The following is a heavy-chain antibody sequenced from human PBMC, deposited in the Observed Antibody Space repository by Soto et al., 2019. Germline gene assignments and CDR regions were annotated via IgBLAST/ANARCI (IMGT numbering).Heavy chain of an antibody. CDR3: GRVVIRVGGGGDWFDP. CDR1: GDSLGSYY. Sequence: PSETLALTCSVSGDSLGSYYRTWIRQSPEMGLEWIASVSYTGRTHYNPSLKSRVTISSDTSKSQVSVRLTSVTTADTAIYYCGRVVIRVGGGGDWFDPWGQGVRVTVSS. J-gene: IGHJ5*02. V-gene: IGHV4-59*01. D-gene: IGHD3-16*01. CDR2: VSYTGRT.